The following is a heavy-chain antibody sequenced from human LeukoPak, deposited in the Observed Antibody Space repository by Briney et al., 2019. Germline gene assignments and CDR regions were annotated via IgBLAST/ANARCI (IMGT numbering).Heavy chain of an antibody. V-gene: IGHV3-23*01. CDR1: GVTHSDYA. J-gene: IGHJ6*02. CDR2: ISNTGGST. D-gene: IGHD4/OR15-4a*01. CDR3: AKAGASDKSAIDV. Sequence: GGCMRLSCVASGVTHSDYAMAWVRRAPGKGLEWVSAISNTGGSTYYADSVKGRFTISRDKSKNRMYLQMNSLGHNDTATYYCAKAGASDKSAIDVWGQGTTVFVSS.